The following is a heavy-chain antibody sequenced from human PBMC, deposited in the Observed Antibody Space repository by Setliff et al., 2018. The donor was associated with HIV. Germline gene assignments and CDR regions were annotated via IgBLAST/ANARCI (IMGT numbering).Heavy chain of an antibody. V-gene: IGHV3-48*03. CDR1: GFSVSRYE. CDR3: TRTYCSSTSCYDDC. J-gene: IGHJ4*02. CDR2: ISSVSI. Sequence: PGGSLRLSCAASGFSVSRYELTWVLQAPGRGLEWVSCISSVSIYYADSVKGRFTVSRDNAKMSLYLQMNSLRAEDTAVYYCTRTYCSSTSCYDDCWGQGTLVTVSS. D-gene: IGHD2-2*01.